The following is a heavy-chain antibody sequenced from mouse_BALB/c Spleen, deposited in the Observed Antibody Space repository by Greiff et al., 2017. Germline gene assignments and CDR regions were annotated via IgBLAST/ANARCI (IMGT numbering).Heavy chain of an antibody. CDR3: TINWEYAMDY. CDR2: ISSGGSYT. V-gene: IGHV5-6-4*01. CDR1: GFTFSSYT. Sequence: EVQLVESGGGLVKPGGSLKLSCAASGFTFSSYTMSWVRQTPEKRLEWVATISSGGSYTYYPDSVKGRFTISRDNAKNTLYLQMSSLKSEDTAMYYCTINWEYAMDYWGQGTSVTVSS. D-gene: IGHD4-1*02. J-gene: IGHJ4*01.